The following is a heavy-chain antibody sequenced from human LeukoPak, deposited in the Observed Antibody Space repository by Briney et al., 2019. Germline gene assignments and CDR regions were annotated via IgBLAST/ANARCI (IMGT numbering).Heavy chain of an antibody. V-gene: IGHV4-59*08. Sequence: PSETLSLTCTVSGGSISSYYWSWIRQPPGKGLEWIGYIYYSGSTNYNPSLKSRVTISVDTSKNQFSLKLSSVTAADTAVYYCARFAGYSSGWYEDWFDPWGQGTLVTVSS. D-gene: IGHD6-19*01. CDR1: GGSISSYY. J-gene: IGHJ5*02. CDR3: ARFAGYSSGWYEDWFDP. CDR2: IYYSGST.